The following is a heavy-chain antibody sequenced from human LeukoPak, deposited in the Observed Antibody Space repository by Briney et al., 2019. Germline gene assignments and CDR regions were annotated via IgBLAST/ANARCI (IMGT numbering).Heavy chain of an antibody. J-gene: IGHJ4*02. CDR2: IFYSGAA. Sequence: SETLSLTCTVSGGSISSSDYYWGWVRQPPGKGLEWIGSIFYSGAAHCNPSLKSRVTISVDRSKNQFSLKLSSVTAADTAVYYCARHFYSWGVRYFDYWGQGTLVTVSS. V-gene: IGHV4-39*07. CDR3: ARHFYSWGVRYFDY. CDR1: GGSISSSDYY. D-gene: IGHD3-16*01.